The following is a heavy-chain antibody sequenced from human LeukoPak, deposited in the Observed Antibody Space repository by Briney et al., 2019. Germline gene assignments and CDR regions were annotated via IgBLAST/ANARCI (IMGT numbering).Heavy chain of an antibody. V-gene: IGHV1-2*06. J-gene: IGHJ4*02. CDR1: GYTFTVYY. Sequence: ASVKVSCEASGYTFTVYYIHWVRQAPGQGLEWMGRINPNSGGTNYAQKFQGRVTMTRDTSISTAYMELSRLRSDDTAVYCCARARNYCSGGSCYYFDYWGQGTLVTVSS. D-gene: IGHD2-15*01. CDR3: ARARNYCSGGSCYYFDY. CDR2: INPNSGGT.